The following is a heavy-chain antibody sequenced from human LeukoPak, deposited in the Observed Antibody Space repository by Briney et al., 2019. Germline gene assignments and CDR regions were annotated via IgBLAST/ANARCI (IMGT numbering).Heavy chain of an antibody. V-gene: IGHV4-4*02. CDR2: IFHSGST. D-gene: IGHD2-15*01. CDR1: GGSISSYNW. J-gene: IGHJ4*02. Sequence: KPSGTLSLTCAVSGGSISSYNWWSWVRQPPGRGLEWIGEIFHSGSTNYNPSLKSRVTISVDKSENQFSLKLSSLTAADTAFYYCARAGSNSAAKVFDYWGQGTLVTVSS. CDR3: ARAGSNSAAKVFDY.